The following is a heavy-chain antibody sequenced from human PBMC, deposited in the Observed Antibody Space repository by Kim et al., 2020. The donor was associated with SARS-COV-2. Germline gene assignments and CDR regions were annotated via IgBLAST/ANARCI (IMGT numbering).Heavy chain of an antibody. V-gene: IGHV4-31*03. CDR3: ARVEYSSSWYVLGNWFDP. Sequence: TLSLTCTVSGGSISSGGYYWSWIRQHPGKGLEWIGYIYYSGSTYYNPSLKSRVTISVDTSKNQFSLKLSSVTAADTAVYYCARVEYSSSWYVLGNWFDPWGQGTLVTVSS. D-gene: IGHD6-13*01. CDR1: GGSISSGGYY. J-gene: IGHJ5*02. CDR2: IYYSGST.